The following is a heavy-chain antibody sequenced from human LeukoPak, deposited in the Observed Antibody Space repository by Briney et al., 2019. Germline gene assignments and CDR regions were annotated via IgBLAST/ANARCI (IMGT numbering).Heavy chain of an antibody. CDR2: ISYDGSNK. Sequence: PGGSRRLSCAASGFTFSSYAMHWVRQAPGKGLEGVAVISYDGSNKYYAGSVKGRFTISRDNSKNTLYLQMNSMRAEDTAVYYCARENVVYFDYWGQGTLVTVSS. J-gene: IGHJ4*02. CDR1: GFTFSSYA. CDR3: ARENVVYFDY. V-gene: IGHV3-30-3*01. D-gene: IGHD2-15*01.